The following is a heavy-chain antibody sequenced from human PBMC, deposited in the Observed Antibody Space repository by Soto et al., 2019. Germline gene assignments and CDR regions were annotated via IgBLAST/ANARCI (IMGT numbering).Heavy chain of an antibody. CDR3: ARTGGDGWLQFYASLYDY. Sequence: ASVKVSCKASGYTFTGYGISWVRQAPGQGLEWMGWISAYNGNTNYAQKLQGRVTMTTDTSTSTAYMELRSLRSDDTAVYYCARTGGDGWLQFYASLYDYWGQGTLVTVSS. J-gene: IGHJ4*02. CDR1: GYTFTGYG. D-gene: IGHD5-12*01. CDR2: ISAYNGNT. V-gene: IGHV1-18*01.